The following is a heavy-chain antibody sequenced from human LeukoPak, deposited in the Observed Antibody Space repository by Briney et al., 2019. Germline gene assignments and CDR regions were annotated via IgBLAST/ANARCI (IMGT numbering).Heavy chain of an antibody. J-gene: IGHJ4*02. V-gene: IGHV1-18*01. CDR2: ISVYNANT. CDR3: ARDHWQAPSYFDY. CDR1: GYRFINYG. Sequence: ASVKVSCKASGYRFINYGISWVRQAPGQGLEWMGWISVYNANTKYAQKLQGRVTMTTDTSTSTAYMELRSLRSVDTAVYYCARDHWQAPSYFDYWGQGTLVTVSS. D-gene: IGHD1-1*01.